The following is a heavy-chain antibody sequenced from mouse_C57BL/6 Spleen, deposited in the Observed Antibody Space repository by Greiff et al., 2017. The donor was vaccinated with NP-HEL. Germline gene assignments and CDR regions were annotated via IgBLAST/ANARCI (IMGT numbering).Heavy chain of an antibody. CDR1: GFTFSSYA. CDR3: AILTTVDY. D-gene: IGHD1-1*01. Sequence: EVKLMESGGGLVKPGGSLKLSCAASGFTFSSYAMSWVRQTREKRLEWVATISDGGSYTYYPDNVKGRFTISRDNAKNNLYLQMSHLKSEDTAMYYCAILTTVDYWGQGTTLTVSS. V-gene: IGHV5-4*03. CDR2: ISDGGSYT. J-gene: IGHJ2*01.